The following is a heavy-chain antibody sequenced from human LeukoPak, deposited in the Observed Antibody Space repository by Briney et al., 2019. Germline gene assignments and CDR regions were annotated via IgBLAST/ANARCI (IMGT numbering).Heavy chain of an antibody. CDR2: MKPSNGDT. CDR3: ARAEGGYDSRHFDL. V-gene: IGHV1-2*02. Sequence: GASVKVSCKASGYTFTVNYIHWVRQAPGQGLEWMGWMKPSNGDTRFAQNFQGRVTLTRDTSINTAYMELSSLKSEDTAVYYCARAEGGYDSRHFDLWGRGTLVTVSS. D-gene: IGHD3-22*01. J-gene: IGHJ2*01. CDR1: GYTFTVNY.